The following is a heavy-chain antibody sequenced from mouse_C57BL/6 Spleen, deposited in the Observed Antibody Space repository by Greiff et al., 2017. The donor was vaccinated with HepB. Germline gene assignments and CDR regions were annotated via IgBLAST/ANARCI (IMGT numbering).Heavy chain of an antibody. CDR2: INPNNGGT. CDR3: ANPAASGYLWFAY. Sequence: VQLQQSGPELVKPGASVKIPCKASGYTFTDYNMDWVKQSHGKSLEWIGDINPNNGGTIYNQKFKGKATLTVDKSSSTAYMELRSLTSEDTAVYYCANPAASGYLWFAYWGQGTLVTVSA. CDR1: GYTFTDYN. D-gene: IGHD3-2*02. J-gene: IGHJ3*01. V-gene: IGHV1-18*01.